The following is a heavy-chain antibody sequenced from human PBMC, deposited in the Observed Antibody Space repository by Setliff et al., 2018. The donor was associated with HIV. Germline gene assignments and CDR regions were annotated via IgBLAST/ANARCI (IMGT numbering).Heavy chain of an antibody. CDR3: ARGIAAAEGYFDY. J-gene: IGHJ4*02. CDR1: GGSISSHY. CDR2: IYYSGST. Sequence: SETLSLTCTVSGGSISSHYWSWIRQPPGKGLEWIGYIYYSGSTNYNPSLKSRVTISVDTSKNQFSLKLSSVTAADTAVYYCARGIAAAEGYFDYWGQGTLVTVSS. D-gene: IGHD6-13*01. V-gene: IGHV4-59*11.